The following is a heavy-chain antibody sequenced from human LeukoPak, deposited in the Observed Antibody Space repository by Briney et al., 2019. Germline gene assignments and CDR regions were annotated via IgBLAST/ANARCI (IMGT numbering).Heavy chain of an antibody. CDR2: ISGSGGST. D-gene: IGHD2-15*01. J-gene: IGHJ4*02. V-gene: IGHV3-23*01. Sequence: GGTLRLSCAASGFTFSGYGMSWVRQAPGKGLKWVSAISGSGGSTYYADSVKGRITISRDNSKNTLYLQMNSLRAEDTAVYYCAKGVGYCSGGSCQQFDYWGQGTLVTVSS. CDR1: GFTFSGYG. CDR3: AKGVGYCSGGSCQQFDY.